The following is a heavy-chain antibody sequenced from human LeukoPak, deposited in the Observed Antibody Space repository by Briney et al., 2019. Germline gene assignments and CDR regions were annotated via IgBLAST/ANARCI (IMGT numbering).Heavy chain of an antibody. CDR1: GFTFSNSA. CDR2: ISTNGDRT. D-gene: IGHD6-19*01. J-gene: IGHJ4*02. V-gene: IGHV3-64*02. CDR3: ARGLAISTSGWYDTFDY. Sequence: GGSLRLSCAASGFTFSNSAMYWVRQAPGKGLEFVSVISTNGDRTYYADSVKGRFTISRDNSKNTLYLQMGSLRADDMAVYYCARGLAISTSGWYDTFDYWGQGALVTVSS.